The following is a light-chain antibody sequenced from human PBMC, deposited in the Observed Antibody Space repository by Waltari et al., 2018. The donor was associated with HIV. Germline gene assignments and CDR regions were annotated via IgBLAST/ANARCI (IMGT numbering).Light chain of an antibody. J-gene: IGLJ1*01. V-gene: IGLV2-11*01. Sequence: QSALTQPPSVSGSPGQSVSISCSGTTSDVGFYDYVSWYQQYPGKAPKLIIFDFNQRPSGVPERFSGSKSGNMASLTISGLQTEDEADYFCCAYAAGHVSYVFGNGTAVAVL. CDR1: TSDVGFYDY. CDR3: CAYAAGHVSYV. CDR2: DFN.